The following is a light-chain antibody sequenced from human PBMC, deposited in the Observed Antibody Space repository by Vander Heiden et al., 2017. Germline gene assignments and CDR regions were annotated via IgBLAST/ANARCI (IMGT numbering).Light chain of an antibody. Sequence: EIVMTQSPATRSVSPGERATLSCRASQSVSSTLAWSQQKPGQPPRLLIYGESTRTTGIPARFSGSGSGTEFTLTISSLQSEDFAVYYCQQYNNWPPWTFGQGTKVEIK. CDR1: QSVSST. CDR3: QQYNNWPPWT. CDR2: GES. J-gene: IGKJ1*01. V-gene: IGKV3-15*01.